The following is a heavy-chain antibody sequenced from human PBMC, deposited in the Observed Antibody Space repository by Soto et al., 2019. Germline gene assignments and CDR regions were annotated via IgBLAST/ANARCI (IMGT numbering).Heavy chain of an antibody. CDR3: AKGWQVRGGQFDY. D-gene: IGHD6-19*01. J-gene: IGHJ4*02. V-gene: IGHV3-23*01. CDR2: ISDSGGTT. Sequence: EVQLLESGGNLVQPGGSLRLSCVASGFTFSNYVMSWVRQAPGKGLEWVSGISDSGGTTYSADFVKGRFTISRDNSKNTLYLQMNSLRVEDTAVYYCAKGWQVRGGQFDYWGQGTLVSVSS. CDR1: GFTFSNYV.